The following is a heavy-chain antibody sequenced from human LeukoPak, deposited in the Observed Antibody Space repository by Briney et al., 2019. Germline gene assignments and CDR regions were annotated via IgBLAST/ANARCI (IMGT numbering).Heavy chain of an antibody. CDR1: GFTFSSYW. CDR2: INTDGRTT. Sequence: TGGSLRLSCAVSGFTFSSYWMHWVRQVPGEGLVWVSRINTDGRTTTYADSVKGRFTISRDNAKNMLYLQMNSLRAEDTAVYYCARIEDRGAAFDSWDQGTLVTVSS. D-gene: IGHD3-22*01. J-gene: IGHJ4*02. V-gene: IGHV3-74*01. CDR3: ARIEDRGAAFDS.